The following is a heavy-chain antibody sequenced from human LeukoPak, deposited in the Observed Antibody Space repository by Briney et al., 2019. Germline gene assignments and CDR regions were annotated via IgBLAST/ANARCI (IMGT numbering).Heavy chain of an antibody. CDR3: ATEGKYYYDCSGYYPLFY. D-gene: IGHD3-22*01. Sequence: ASVKVSCKASGYTFANYGISWVRQAPGQGLEWMGWISAYNGNTDYPQKLQGRVTMTTDTSTNTAYMELRSLRSDDTAVYYCATEGKYYYDCSGYYPLFYWGQGTLVTVSS. J-gene: IGHJ4*02. CDR2: ISAYNGNT. CDR1: GYTFANYG. V-gene: IGHV1-18*01.